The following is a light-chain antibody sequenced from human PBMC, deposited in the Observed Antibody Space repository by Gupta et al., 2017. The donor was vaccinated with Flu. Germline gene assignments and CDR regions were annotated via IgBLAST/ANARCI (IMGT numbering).Light chain of an antibody. CDR1: QSVSSN. J-gene: IGKJ4*01. CDR2: GAS. CDR3: QYYSKWPLT. V-gene: IGKV3-15*01. Sequence: EIVMTQSPATLSVSPGERATLSCRASQSVSSNSAWYQQKPGQAPRLLIYGASTRAAGIPARFSGSGSGTEFTLTISSLQSEDFAVYYCQYYSKWPLTFGGGTKVEIK.